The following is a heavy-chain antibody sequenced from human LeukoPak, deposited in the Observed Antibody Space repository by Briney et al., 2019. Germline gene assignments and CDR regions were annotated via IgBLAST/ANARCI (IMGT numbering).Heavy chain of an antibody. D-gene: IGHD5-12*01. J-gene: IGHJ4*02. CDR1: GFNFSTYW. V-gene: IGHV3-7*01. CDR3: AREPDIV. Sequence: GGSLRLSCAASGFNFSTYWMTWVRQAPGKGLEWVANIKEDGSEKYYVDSGKCRFTISRDNAKTSLFLQMNCLRAEDTAVYYCAREPDIVWGQGTLVTVSS. CDR2: IKEDGSEK.